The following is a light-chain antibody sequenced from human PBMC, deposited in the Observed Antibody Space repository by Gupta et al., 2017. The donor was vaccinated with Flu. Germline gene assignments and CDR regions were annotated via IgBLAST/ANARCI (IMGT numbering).Light chain of an antibody. V-gene: IGLV2-23*02. Sequence: QSALTQPASVSESIGQSITISCTGSNSDIGKYNLVSWYQQHPGEAPILIIYEINKRPSGVSNRFSGSKSGNTASLTISGLQAEDEADYYCCSYAGYSTYLFGGGTRLTVL. CDR1: NSDIGKYNL. CDR3: CSYAGYSTYL. J-gene: IGLJ3*02. CDR2: EIN.